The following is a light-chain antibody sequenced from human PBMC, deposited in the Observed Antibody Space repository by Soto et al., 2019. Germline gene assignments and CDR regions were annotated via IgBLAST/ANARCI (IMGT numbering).Light chain of an antibody. CDR1: SSDVGAYKY. CDR2: EVS. Sequence: QSVLTQPPSASGSPGQSVTISCTGTSSDVGAYKYVSWYQQYPGKAPKLMIYEVSKRPSGVPDRFSGSKSGNTASLTVSGLHAEDEAEYYCTAYAGSNIWVFGGGTELTVL. V-gene: IGLV2-8*01. J-gene: IGLJ3*02. CDR3: TAYAGSNIWV.